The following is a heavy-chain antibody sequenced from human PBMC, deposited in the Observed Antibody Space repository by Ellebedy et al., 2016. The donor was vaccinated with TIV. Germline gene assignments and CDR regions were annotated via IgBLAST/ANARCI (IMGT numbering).Heavy chain of an antibody. D-gene: IGHD2-21*01. CDR2: INSDGSST. V-gene: IGHV3-74*01. J-gene: IGHJ4*02. CDR1: GFTLSNYW. Sequence: GGSLRLSCAAPGFTLSNYWMHWVRQAPGKGLVWVSRINSDGSSTTYADSVKGRFTISRDNAKNSLYLQMNSLRAEDTAVYYCARDHERIIDYWGQGTLVTVSS. CDR3: ARDHERIIDY.